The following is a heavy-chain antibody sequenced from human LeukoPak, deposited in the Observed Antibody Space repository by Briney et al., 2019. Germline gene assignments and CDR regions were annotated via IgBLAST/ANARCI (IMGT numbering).Heavy chain of an antibody. D-gene: IGHD6-25*01. Sequence: GSLRLSCAASGFPFSNYALHWVRQAPGKGLEWIGEVHLDGRTNYNPSLKSRLVMSADLPENHISLKLTSVTAADTAVYYCAREGGFYRPLDYSGQGTLVTVSS. CDR1: GFPFSNYA. CDR3: AREGGFYRPLDY. J-gene: IGHJ4*02. V-gene: IGHV4-4*02. CDR2: VHLDGRT.